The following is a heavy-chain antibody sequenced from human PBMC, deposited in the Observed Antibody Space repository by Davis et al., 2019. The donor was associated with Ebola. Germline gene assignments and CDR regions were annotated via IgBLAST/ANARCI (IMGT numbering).Heavy chain of an antibody. CDR3: ARSGLSFGVVKYHYGMDA. D-gene: IGHD3-3*01. Sequence: GSLTLSCADSVITFSSYAMTWVRQAPGKGLEWVSAISGSGGNTSYADSVKGRFTISRDNSKKTMYLQMNSLRGEDTAVYYCARSGLSFGVVKYHYGMDAWGKGTTVTVSS. J-gene: IGHJ6*04. CDR2: ISGSGGNT. CDR1: VITFSSYA. V-gene: IGHV3-23*01.